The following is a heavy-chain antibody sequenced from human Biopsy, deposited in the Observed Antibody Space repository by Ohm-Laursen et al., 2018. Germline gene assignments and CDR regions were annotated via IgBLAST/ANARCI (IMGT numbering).Heavy chain of an antibody. Sequence: GASVKVSCKASGYTFTSYDITWVRQASGQGPEWIGWLNPVSGNSNFGQKFRGRVTVISDTSISTAYMELSGLTSDDTATYYCGRAVRNQLLTDPWGQDTLVTVTS. V-gene: IGHV1-8*01. CDR2: LNPVSGNS. CDR3: GRAVRNQLLTDP. D-gene: IGHD1-7*01. J-gene: IGHJ5*02. CDR1: GYTFTSYD.